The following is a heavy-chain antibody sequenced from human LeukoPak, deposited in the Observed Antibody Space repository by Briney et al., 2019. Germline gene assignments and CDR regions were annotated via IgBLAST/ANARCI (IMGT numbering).Heavy chain of an antibody. D-gene: IGHD5-12*01. V-gene: IGHV3-23*01. CDR2: ISDSGVST. CDR1: GFTFSNYA. Sequence: GRSLRLSCAASGFTFSNYAMTWVRQAPGKGLEWVSAISDSGVSTYADSVKGRFTISRDNSKNTLYLQMNSLRAEDTAVYYCAKDLLASSRSVYFQHWGQGTLVTVSS. CDR3: AKDLLASSRSVYFQH. J-gene: IGHJ1*01.